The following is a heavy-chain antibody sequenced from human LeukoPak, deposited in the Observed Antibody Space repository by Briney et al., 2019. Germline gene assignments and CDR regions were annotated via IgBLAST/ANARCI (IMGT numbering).Heavy chain of an antibody. CDR3: AELGITMIGGV. D-gene: IGHD3-10*02. CDR2: ISSSSSTI. J-gene: IGHJ6*04. Sequence: PAGSLRLSCAASGFTFSSYGMTWVRQAPRKGLEWVSYISSSSSTIYYEDSVKGRLTISRDNAKNSLYLQMNSLRAEDTAVYYCAELGITMIGGVWGKGTTVTISS. V-gene: IGHV3-48*04. CDR1: GFTFSSYG.